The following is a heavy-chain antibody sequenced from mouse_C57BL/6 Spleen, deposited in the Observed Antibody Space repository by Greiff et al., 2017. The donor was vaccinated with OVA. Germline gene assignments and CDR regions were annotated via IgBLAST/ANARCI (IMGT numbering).Heavy chain of an antibody. D-gene: IGHD2-4*01. Sequence: VKLQESGAELVRPGTSVKVSCKASGYAFTNYLIEWVKQRPGQGLEWIGVINPGSGGTNYNEKFKGKATLTADKSSSTAYMQLSSLTSEDSAVYFCAREAYDYDGYYFDYWGQGTTLTVSS. V-gene: IGHV1-54*01. CDR3: AREAYDYDGYYFDY. CDR1: GYAFTNYL. CDR2: INPGSGGT. J-gene: IGHJ2*01.